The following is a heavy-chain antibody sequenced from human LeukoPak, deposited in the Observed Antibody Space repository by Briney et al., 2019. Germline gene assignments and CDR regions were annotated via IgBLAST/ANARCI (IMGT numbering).Heavy chain of an antibody. CDR2: IRSKANSYAT. Sequence: TGGSLRLSCAASGFTFSGSAMHWVRQASGKGLEWVGRIRSKANSYATAYAASVKGRFTISRDDSKNTAYLQMNSLKTEDTAVYYCTSWVLTMVRGVIQPFDYWGQGTLVTVSS. V-gene: IGHV3-73*01. D-gene: IGHD3-10*01. J-gene: IGHJ4*02. CDR1: GFTFSGSA. CDR3: TSWVLTMVRGVIQPFDY.